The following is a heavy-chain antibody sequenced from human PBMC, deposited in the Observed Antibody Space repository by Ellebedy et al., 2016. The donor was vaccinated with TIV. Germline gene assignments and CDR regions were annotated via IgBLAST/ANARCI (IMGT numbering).Heavy chain of an antibody. Sequence: GGSLRLXCTASGFTFSSYVMSWVRQAPGQGLQWVSGISRTDDSTYYADSVKGRFTISRDNSKNTLYLQMNSLRAEDTAVYYCARKMTTVTTDYFDYWGQGTLVTVSS. J-gene: IGHJ4*02. CDR2: ISRTDDST. V-gene: IGHV3-23*01. CDR1: GFTFSSYV. CDR3: ARKMTTVTTDYFDY. D-gene: IGHD4-17*01.